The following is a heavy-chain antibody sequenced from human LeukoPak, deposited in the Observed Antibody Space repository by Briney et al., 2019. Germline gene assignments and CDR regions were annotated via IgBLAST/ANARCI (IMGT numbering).Heavy chain of an antibody. Sequence: GGSLRLFCAASGFTFSSYDMHWVRQATGKGLEWVSAIGTAGDTYYPGSVKGRFTISRENAKNSLYLQMNSLRAGDTAVYYCARVRSGSYFDYWGQGTLVTVSS. CDR2: IGTAGDT. D-gene: IGHD1-26*01. J-gene: IGHJ4*02. CDR1: GFTFSSYD. V-gene: IGHV3-13*01. CDR3: ARVRSGSYFDY.